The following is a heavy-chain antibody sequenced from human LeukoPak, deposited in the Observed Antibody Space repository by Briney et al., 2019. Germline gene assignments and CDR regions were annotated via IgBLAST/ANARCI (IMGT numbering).Heavy chain of an antibody. V-gene: IGHV3-15*01. Sequence: TGGYERLSCAASGFTFRNAWMRWVRQAQGKGPEWVGRIKSKTDGGTTDYAAPVKGRFTISRDDSKNTLYLQMNSLKTEDTAVYYCTTDRSQQYYFDYWGQGTLVTVSS. CDR2: IKSKTDGGTT. D-gene: IGHD1/OR15-1a*01. CDR3: TTDRSQQYYFDY. J-gene: IGHJ4*02. CDR1: GFTFRNAW.